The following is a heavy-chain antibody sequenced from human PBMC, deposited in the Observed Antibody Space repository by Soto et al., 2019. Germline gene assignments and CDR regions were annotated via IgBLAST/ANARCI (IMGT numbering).Heavy chain of an antibody. CDR3: ARVPSSGIAARLLDY. J-gene: IGHJ4*02. D-gene: IGHD6-6*01. CDR2: ISYDGSNK. CDR1: GFTFSSYA. V-gene: IGHV3-30-3*01. Sequence: PGGSLRLSCAASGFTFSSYAMHWVRQAPGKGLEWVAVISYDGSNKYYADSVKGRFTISRDNSKNTLYLQMNSLRAEDTAVYYCARVPSSGIAARLLDYWGQGTLVTVSS.